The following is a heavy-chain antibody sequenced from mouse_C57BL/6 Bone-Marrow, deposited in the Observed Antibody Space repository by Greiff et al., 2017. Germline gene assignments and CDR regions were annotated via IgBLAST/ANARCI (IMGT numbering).Heavy chain of an antibody. Sequence: EVKLVESGGDLVKPGGSLKLSCAASGFTFSSYGMSWVRQTPDKRLEWVATISSGGSYTYYPDRVKGRFTISRDNAKNTLYLQMSSLRSEDTAMYYGARPWGADWYFDVWGTGTTVTVSS. CDR3: ARPWGADWYFDV. CDR1: GFTFSSYG. CDR2: ISSGGSYT. J-gene: IGHJ1*03. V-gene: IGHV5-6*01.